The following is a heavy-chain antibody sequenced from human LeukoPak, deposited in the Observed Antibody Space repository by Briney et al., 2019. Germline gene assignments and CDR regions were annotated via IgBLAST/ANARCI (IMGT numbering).Heavy chain of an antibody. D-gene: IGHD3-22*01. CDR2: ILNNGGST. CDR1: GFTFCSYA. V-gene: IGHV3-23*01. CDR3: TKSSGAYYYDGSIYYHSFDY. Sequence: GGPLRLSCAASGFTFCSYAMSWVRQAPGKGLEWVSTILNNGGSTYYADSVKGRFTISRDNSRNTLYLQMNSLRAEDTAVYYCTKSSGAYYYDGSIYYHSFDYWGQGTLVTVSS. J-gene: IGHJ4*02.